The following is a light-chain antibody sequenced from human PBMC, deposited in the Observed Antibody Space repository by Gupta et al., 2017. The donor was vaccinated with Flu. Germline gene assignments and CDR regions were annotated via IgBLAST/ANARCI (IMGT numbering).Light chain of an antibody. J-gene: IGLJ2*01. V-gene: IGLV1-51*02. Sequence: QSVLTQPPSVSAAPGQRVTIPFSGSSSNIGGHYVSWYQQVPGTAPKLLIYEDDKRPSGIPDRFSASKSGTTATLDITGLQTGDEADYFCGTWDRSLSAGGFGGGTKLTVL. CDR3: GTWDRSLSAGG. CDR2: EDD. CDR1: SSNIGGHY.